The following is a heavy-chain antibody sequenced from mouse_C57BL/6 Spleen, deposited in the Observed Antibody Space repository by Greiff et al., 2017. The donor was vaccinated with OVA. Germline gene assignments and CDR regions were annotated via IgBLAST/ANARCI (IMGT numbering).Heavy chain of an antibody. J-gene: IGHJ2*01. CDR2: IYPGDGDT. CDR3: ARSFITTNY. D-gene: IGHD1-1*01. V-gene: IGHV1-82*01. CDR1: GYAFSSSW. Sequence: QVQLQQSGPELVKPGASVKISCKASGYAFSSSWMNWVKQRPGKGLEWIGRIYPGDGDTNYNGKFKGKATLTADKSSSTAYMQLSSLTSEDSAVYFCARSFITTNYWGQGTTLTVSS.